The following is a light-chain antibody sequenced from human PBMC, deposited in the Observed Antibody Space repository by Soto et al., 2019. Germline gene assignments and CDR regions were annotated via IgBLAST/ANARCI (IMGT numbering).Light chain of an antibody. Sequence: EIVLTQSPGTLSLSPGERATLSCRASQSVSSSYLAWYQQKPGQAPRLLIYGASSRATGIPDRFSGSGSGTDYTLTISRLEAEDVAVYYCQQYGSSAYTFGQRTKLEIK. CDR3: QQYGSSAYT. CDR2: GAS. J-gene: IGKJ2*01. CDR1: QSVSSSY. V-gene: IGKV3-20*01.